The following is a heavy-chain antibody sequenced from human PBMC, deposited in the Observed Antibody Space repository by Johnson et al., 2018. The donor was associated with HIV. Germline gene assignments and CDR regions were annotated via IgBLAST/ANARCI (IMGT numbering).Heavy chain of an antibody. CDR2: INWNGGST. V-gene: IGHV3-20*04. Sequence: VQLVESGGGVVRPGRSLRLSCAASGFTFDDYGMTWVRQPPGQGLEWVSGINWNGGSTGYADSVKDRFTISRDNSENTLYMQMNSLRVEDTAVYYCARDLGWLQSGDAFDIWGQGTMVTVSS. J-gene: IGHJ3*02. CDR3: ARDLGWLQSGDAFDI. CDR1: GFTFDDYG. D-gene: IGHD5-24*01.